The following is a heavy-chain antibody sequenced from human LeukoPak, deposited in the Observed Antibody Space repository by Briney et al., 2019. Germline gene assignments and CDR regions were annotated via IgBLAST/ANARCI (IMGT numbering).Heavy chain of an antibody. CDR1: GFTFSSYA. V-gene: IGHV3-23*01. J-gene: IGHJ6*03. CDR2: ISSNGAST. Sequence: PGGSLRLSCAASGFTFSSYAMSWVRQAPGKGLEWVSGISSNGASTYYVDSVKGRFTISRDNSKNTLFLQMNSLRAEDTAVYYCAKDLTYSSSWDPYYYYMDVWGKGTTVTVSS. CDR3: AKDLTYSSSWDPYYYYMDV. D-gene: IGHD6-13*01.